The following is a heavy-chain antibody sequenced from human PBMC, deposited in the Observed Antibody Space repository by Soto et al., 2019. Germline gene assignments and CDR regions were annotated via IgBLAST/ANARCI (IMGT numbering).Heavy chain of an antibody. J-gene: IGHJ4*02. V-gene: IGHV3-30-3*01. CDR2: LSYDGGNK. D-gene: IGHD5-12*01. CDR3: ARDRGATKIFDY. CDR1: GFTFSSYA. Sequence: GGSLRLSCAASGFTFSSYAMHWVRQAPGKGLEWVAILSYDGGNKYYADSVKGRFTISRDNSKNTLYLQMNSLRAEDTAVYYCARDRGATKIFDYWGQGTLVTVSS.